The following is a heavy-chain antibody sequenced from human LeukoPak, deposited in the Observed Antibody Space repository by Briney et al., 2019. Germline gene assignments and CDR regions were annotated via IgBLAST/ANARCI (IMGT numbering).Heavy chain of an antibody. CDR1: GFTFSDYF. D-gene: IGHD6-19*01. V-gene: IGHV3-11*04. CDR2: ISGSGSNK. CDR3: ATSQSSVAGIIGD. J-gene: IGHJ4*02. Sequence: GGSLRLSCAASGFTFSDYFMTWIRQAPGKGLEWVSYISGSGSNKYYADSVKGRFTISRDNAKNSLYLQMNSQRVEDTAVYYCATSQSSVAGIIGDWGQGTLVTVSS.